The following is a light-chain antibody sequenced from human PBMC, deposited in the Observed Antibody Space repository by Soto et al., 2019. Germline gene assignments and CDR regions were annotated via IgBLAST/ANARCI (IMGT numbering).Light chain of an antibody. Sequence: ETVLSQSPGTVSLSKGDRATLYCRASQSVSSLLAWYQQKPGQPPRLLIYGASSRATGIPARFSGSGSGTDFTLTISSLEPEDFAVYYCQPRSNWPLIPSCHGTR. J-gene: IGKJ5*01. V-gene: IGKV3-11*01. CDR1: QSVSSL. CDR2: GAS. CDR3: QPRSNWPLIP.